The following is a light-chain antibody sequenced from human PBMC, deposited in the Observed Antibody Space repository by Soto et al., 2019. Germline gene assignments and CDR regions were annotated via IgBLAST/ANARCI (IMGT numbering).Light chain of an antibody. CDR3: QQFGSSPLT. J-gene: IGKJ4*01. V-gene: IGKV3-20*01. CDR1: QSINNRY. Sequence: EIVLTQSPGTLSLSPGERATHSCRASQSINNRYLAWYQQKPGQAPRLLIYAASSRATGIPDRFSGSGSGTDFTLTISRLEPEDFAVYYCQQFGSSPLTFGGGTKVEIK. CDR2: AAS.